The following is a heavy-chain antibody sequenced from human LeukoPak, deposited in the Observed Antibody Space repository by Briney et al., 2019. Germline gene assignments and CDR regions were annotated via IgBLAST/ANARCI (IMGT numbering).Heavy chain of an antibody. J-gene: IGHJ4*02. Sequence: GASVKVSCKASGYTFTSYGISWVRQAPGQGLEWMGWISAYNGNTNYAQKLQGRVTMTTDTSTSTAYMELRSLRSDDTAVYYCARIHMDYDFWSGYSESYYLDYWGQGTLVTVSS. V-gene: IGHV1-18*01. CDR2: ISAYNGNT. CDR3: ARIHMDYDFWSGYSESYYLDY. D-gene: IGHD3-3*01. CDR1: GYTFTSYG.